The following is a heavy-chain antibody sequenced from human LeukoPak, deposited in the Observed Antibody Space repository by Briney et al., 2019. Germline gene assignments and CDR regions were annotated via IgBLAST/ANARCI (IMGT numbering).Heavy chain of an antibody. CDR3: ARGGGYSSGPAY. Sequence: SETLSLTCTVSGGSISSSSYYWGWIRQPPGKGLEWIGSIYYTGSTNYNPSLKSRVTISVDTSNNQFSLKLSSVTAADTAVYFCARGGGYSSGPAYWGQGTLVTVSS. D-gene: IGHD6-19*01. CDR2: IYYTGST. CDR1: GGSISSSSYY. J-gene: IGHJ4*02. V-gene: IGHV4-39*07.